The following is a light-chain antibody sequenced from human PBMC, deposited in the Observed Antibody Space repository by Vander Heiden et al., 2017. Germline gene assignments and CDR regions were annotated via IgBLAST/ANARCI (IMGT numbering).Light chain of an antibody. CDR2: GAS. CDR3: QQDGNSPRT. Sequence: EIVLTQSPGTLSLSPGERATLSCRASQSVSRNSLAWYQQKLGQAPSLLMHGASSRATGIPDRFSGSGSGTDFTLTISRLEPEDSAVYYCQQDGNSPRTFGQGTKLEIK. J-gene: IGKJ2*01. CDR1: QSVSRNS. V-gene: IGKV3-20*01.